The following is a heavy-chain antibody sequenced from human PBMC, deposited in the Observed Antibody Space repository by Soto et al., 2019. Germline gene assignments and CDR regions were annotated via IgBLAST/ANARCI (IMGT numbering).Heavy chain of an antibody. V-gene: IGHV3-48*03. J-gene: IGHJ4*02. CDR2: IDFSGTTI. D-gene: IGHD7-27*01. CDR1: GFTFSNYE. Sequence: EVQLVESGGGLVQPGGSLRLSCAASGFTFSNYEMNWVRQAPGKGLEWVSYIDFSGTTIYYANSVKGRFTISRDNAKNSLYLQMNSLRAKDTAVYYCASPWGSFDYWGQGTLVTVSS. CDR3: ASPWGSFDY.